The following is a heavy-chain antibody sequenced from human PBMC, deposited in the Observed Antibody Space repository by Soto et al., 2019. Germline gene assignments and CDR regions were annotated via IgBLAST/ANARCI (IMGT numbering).Heavy chain of an antibody. J-gene: IGHJ6*02. CDR3: AKDCGSSSNGGYYYYYYGMDV. CDR1: GFTFSSYA. CDR2: ISGSGGST. D-gene: IGHD2-15*01. V-gene: IGHV3-23*01. Sequence: GGSLRLSCAASGFTFSSYAMSWVRQAPGKGLEWVSAISGSGGSTYYADSVKGRFTISRDNSKNTLYLQMNSLRAEDTAVYYCAKDCGSSSNGGYYYYYYGMDVWGQGTTVTVSS.